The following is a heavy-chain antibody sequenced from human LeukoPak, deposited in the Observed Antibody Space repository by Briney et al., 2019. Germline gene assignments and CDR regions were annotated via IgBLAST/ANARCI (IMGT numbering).Heavy chain of an antibody. V-gene: IGHV4-31*03. CDR3: ARSGGSGSSPLDY. CDR2: IYYSGST. D-gene: IGHD3-10*01. Sequence: KPSKTLSLTCTVSGGSISSGGYYWSWIRQHPGKGLEWIGYIYYSGSTYYNPSLKSRVTISVDTSKNQFSLKLSSVTAADTAVYYCARSGGSGSSPLDYWGQGTLVTVSS. CDR1: GGSISSGGYY. J-gene: IGHJ4*02.